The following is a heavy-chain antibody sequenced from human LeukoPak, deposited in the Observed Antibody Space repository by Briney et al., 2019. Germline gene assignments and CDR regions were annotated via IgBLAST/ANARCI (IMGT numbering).Heavy chain of an antibody. J-gene: IGHJ6*02. CDR2: IDPSDSYT. D-gene: IGHD5-18*01. CDR1: GYSFTSYW. CDR3: ARRQDTAMVSGTNYYYYGMDV. Sequence: GESLKISCKGSGYSFTSYWISWVRQMPGKGLEWMGRIDPSDSYTNYSPSFQGHVTISADKSISTAYLQWSSLKASDTAMYYCARRQDTAMVSGTNYYYYGMDVWGQGTTVTVSS. V-gene: IGHV5-10-1*01.